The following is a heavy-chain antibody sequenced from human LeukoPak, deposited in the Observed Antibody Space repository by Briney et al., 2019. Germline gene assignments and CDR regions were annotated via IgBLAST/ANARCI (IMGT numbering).Heavy chain of an antibody. CDR1: GFTFSSYV. V-gene: IGHV3-30*02. D-gene: IGHD2-15*01. J-gene: IGHJ4*02. CDR2: IWSDGNNK. Sequence: GGSLRLSCAASGFTFSSYVMHWVRQAPGKGLEWVAIIWSDGNNKYYSDSVKGRFTISRDNPKNMLYLQMNSLRDDDTAVYYCAKECGGGCRSDYWGQGTLVTVSS. CDR3: AKECGGGCRSDY.